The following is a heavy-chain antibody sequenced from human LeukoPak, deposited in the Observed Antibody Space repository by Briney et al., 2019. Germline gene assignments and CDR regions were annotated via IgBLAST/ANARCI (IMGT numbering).Heavy chain of an antibody. D-gene: IGHD3-22*01. CDR3: ARGGYYDSSGYLDALDI. V-gene: IGHV1-69*02. CDR2: IIPFLGIA. J-gene: IGHJ3*02. Sequence: SVKVSCKASGGTFSSYTISWVRQAPGQGLEWMGRIIPFLGIANYAQKFQGRVTITADKSTSTAYMELSSLRSEDTAVYYCARGGYYDSSGYLDALDIWGQGTMVAVSS. CDR1: GGTFSSYT.